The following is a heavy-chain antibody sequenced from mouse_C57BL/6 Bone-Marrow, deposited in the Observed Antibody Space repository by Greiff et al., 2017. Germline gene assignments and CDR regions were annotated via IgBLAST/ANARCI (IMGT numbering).Heavy chain of an antibody. Sequence: QVQLQQSGPELVKPGASVKISCKASGYAFSSSWLNWVKQRPGKGLEWIGRIYPGDGDTNYNGKFKGKATMTADKSSITAYMQLSSLTSEDSAVYFCARGGYGAWFAYWGQGTLVTVSA. V-gene: IGHV1-82*01. D-gene: IGHD2-2*01. CDR1: GYAFSSSW. CDR2: IYPGDGDT. J-gene: IGHJ3*01. CDR3: ARGGYGAWFAY.